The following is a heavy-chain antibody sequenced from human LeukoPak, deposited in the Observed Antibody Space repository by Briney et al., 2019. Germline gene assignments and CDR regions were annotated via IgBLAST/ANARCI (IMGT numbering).Heavy chain of an antibody. J-gene: IGHJ4*02. CDR1: GFTFRSYW. Sequence: GGSLRLSCASSGFTFRSYWMSWLRQAPGKGLEWVANINQDGNQRYYVDSVKGRFTISRDNAKNSLYVQMSSLRPEDTAVYYCARSDTSRPVDYWGQGTLVTVSS. D-gene: IGHD6-6*01. V-gene: IGHV3-7*01. CDR2: INQDGNQR. CDR3: ARSDTSRPVDY.